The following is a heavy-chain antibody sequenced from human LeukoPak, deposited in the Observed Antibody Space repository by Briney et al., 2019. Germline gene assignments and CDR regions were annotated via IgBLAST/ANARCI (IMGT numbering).Heavy chain of an antibody. CDR3: ATDHEWELRGGDAFDI. CDR2: FDPEDGET. D-gene: IGHD1-26*01. Sequence: ASVKVSCKVSGYTLTELSMHWVRQAPGTGLEWRGGFDPEDGETIYAQKFQGRVTMTEDTSTDTAYMELSSLRSEDTAVYYCATDHEWELRGGDAFDIWGQGTMVTVSS. J-gene: IGHJ3*02. CDR1: GYTLTELS. V-gene: IGHV1-24*01.